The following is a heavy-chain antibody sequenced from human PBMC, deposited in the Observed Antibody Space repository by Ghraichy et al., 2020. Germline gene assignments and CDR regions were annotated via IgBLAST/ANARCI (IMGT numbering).Heavy chain of an antibody. CDR1: GFTVSSNY. V-gene: IGHV3-53*01. Sequence: GGSLRLSCAASGFTVSSNYMSWVRQAPGKGLEWVSVIYSGGSTYYADSVKGRFTISRDNSKNTLYLQMNRLRAEDTAVYYCARGGLEYGSGSTGVYGMDVWVQGTTVTVSS. J-gene: IGHJ6*02. CDR3: ARGGLEYGSGSTGVYGMDV. CDR2: IYSGGST. D-gene: IGHD3-10*01.